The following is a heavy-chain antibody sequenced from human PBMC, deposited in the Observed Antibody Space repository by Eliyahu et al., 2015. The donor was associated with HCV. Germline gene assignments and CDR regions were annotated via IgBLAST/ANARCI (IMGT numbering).Heavy chain of an antibody. D-gene: IGHD1-26*01. Sequence: QLQLQESGPGLVKPSETLSLTCTVSGASISSSRSYWGWIRQPPGKGPEWIGRIYYSGSTYYNPSLKSRVTMSVERSKNQFSLKLTSVTAADTAVYYCARWDSESYFDAFDIWGQGTMVTVSS. CDR1: GASISSSRSY. V-gene: IGHV4-39*07. CDR3: ARWDSESYFDAFDI. CDR2: IYYSGST. J-gene: IGHJ3*02.